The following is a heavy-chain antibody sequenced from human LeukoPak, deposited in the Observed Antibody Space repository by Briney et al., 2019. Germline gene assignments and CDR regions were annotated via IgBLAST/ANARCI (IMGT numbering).Heavy chain of an antibody. CDR2: IFYTGST. CDR1: GGSISGYY. CDR3: AGGERLGLDY. Sequence: SETLSLTCSVSGGSISGYYWSWIRQPPGKGLEWIGYIFYTGSTNSNPSLKSRVTISVDTSKNQFSLKLSSMTAADTAVYYCAGGERLGLDYWGQGTLVTVSS. V-gene: IGHV4-59*01. J-gene: IGHJ4*02. D-gene: IGHD3-9*01.